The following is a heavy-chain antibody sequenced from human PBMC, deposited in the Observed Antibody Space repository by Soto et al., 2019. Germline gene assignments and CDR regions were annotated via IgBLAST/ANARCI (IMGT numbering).Heavy chain of an antibody. Sequence: QVQLVESGGGVVQPGRSLRLSCAASGFTFSSYDMHWVRQAPGKGLEWVAFISYDGSNKYYADSVKGRFTISRDNSKNTLYLQMNSLRAEDTAVYYCARDGSPYYYDSSGYYSYYFDYWGQGTLVTVSS. CDR1: GFTFSSYD. D-gene: IGHD3-22*01. CDR3: ARDGSPYYYDSSGYYSYYFDY. CDR2: ISYDGSNK. J-gene: IGHJ4*02. V-gene: IGHV3-30-3*01.